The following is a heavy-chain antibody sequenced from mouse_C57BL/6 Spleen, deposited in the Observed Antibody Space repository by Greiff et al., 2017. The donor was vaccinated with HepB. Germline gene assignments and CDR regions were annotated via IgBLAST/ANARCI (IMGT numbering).Heavy chain of an antibody. CDR2: IDPSDSYT. CDR3: ARIPTVVGFDV. Sequence: QVQLQQPGAELVMPGASVKLSCKASGYTFTSYWMHWVKQRPGQGLEWIGEIDPSDSYTNYNQKFKGKSTLTVDKSSSTAYMQLSSLTSEDSAVYYCARIPTVVGFDVWGTGTTVTVSS. D-gene: IGHD1-1*01. CDR1: GYTFTSYW. J-gene: IGHJ1*03. V-gene: IGHV1-69*01.